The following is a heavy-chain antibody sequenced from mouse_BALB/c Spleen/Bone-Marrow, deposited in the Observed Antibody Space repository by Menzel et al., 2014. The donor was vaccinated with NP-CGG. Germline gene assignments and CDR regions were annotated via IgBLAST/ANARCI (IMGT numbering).Heavy chain of an antibody. J-gene: IGHJ1*01. Sequence: EVMLVESGGGLVQPGGSLRLSCATSGFTFTDYYMNWVRQPPGMALEWLGFIRNKANGYTTDYSTSVKGRFTISRDNSQNILYLQMNTLRTEDSATYYCARDVGRLFFDVWGPGTTVTVSS. V-gene: IGHV7-3*02. CDR1: GFTFTDYY. CDR2: IRNKANGYTT. D-gene: IGHD3-3*01. CDR3: ARDVGRLFFDV.